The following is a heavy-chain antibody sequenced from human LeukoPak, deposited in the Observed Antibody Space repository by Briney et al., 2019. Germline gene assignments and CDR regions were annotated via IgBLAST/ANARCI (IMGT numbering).Heavy chain of an antibody. CDR1: GYTFTNFG. Sequence: ASVKVSCKASGYTFTNFGISWVRQAPGQGLEWMGWISVYNGNTNYAQKVQGRVTMTRDTSTSTVYMELSSLRSEDTAVYYCARDPRYGSGQTWFDPWGQGTLVTVSS. CDR3: ARDPRYGSGQTWFDP. D-gene: IGHD3-10*01. V-gene: IGHV1-18*01. CDR2: ISVYNGNT. J-gene: IGHJ5*02.